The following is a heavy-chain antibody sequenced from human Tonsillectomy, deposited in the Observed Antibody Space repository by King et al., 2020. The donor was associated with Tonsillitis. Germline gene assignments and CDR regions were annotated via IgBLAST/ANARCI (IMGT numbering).Heavy chain of an antibody. CDR2: INAGNGNT. D-gene: IGHD2-8*01. Sequence: VQLVQSGAEVKKPGASVKVSCKASGYTFTSYAMHWVRQAPGQRLEWMGWINAGNGNTKYSQKFQGRVTITRDTSASTAYMELSSLRSEDTAVYYCARGGIVLMVDAPDYWGQGTLVTVSS. CDR1: GYTFTSYA. CDR3: ARGGIVLMVDAPDY. V-gene: IGHV1-3*01. J-gene: IGHJ4*02.